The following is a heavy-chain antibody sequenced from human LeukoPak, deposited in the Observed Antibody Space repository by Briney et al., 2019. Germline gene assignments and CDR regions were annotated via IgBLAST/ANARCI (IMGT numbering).Heavy chain of an antibody. V-gene: IGHV3-30-3*01. Sequence: GGSLRLSCAASGFTFSSYAMHWVRQAPGKGLEWVAVISYDGSNKYYADSVKGRFTISRDNSKNTLYLQMNSLRAEDTAVYYCAREGLETIFGVVIMAYYMDVWGKGTTVTVSS. CDR2: ISYDGSNK. CDR3: AREGLETIFGVVIMAYYMDV. D-gene: IGHD3-3*01. CDR1: GFTFSSYA. J-gene: IGHJ6*03.